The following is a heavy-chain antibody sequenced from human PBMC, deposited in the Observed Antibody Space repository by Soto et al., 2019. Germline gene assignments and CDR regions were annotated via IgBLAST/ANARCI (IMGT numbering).Heavy chain of an antibody. D-gene: IGHD6-13*01. V-gene: IGHV4-59*01. CDR2: IYYSGST. Sequence: SETLSLTCTVSGGSISSYYWSWIRQPPGKGLEWIGYIYYSGSTNYNPSLKSRVTISVDTSKNQFSLKLSSVTAADTAVYYCASSGGRIAAAWGAFDIWGQGTMVTVSS. CDR1: GGSISSYY. J-gene: IGHJ3*02. CDR3: ASSGGRIAAAWGAFDI.